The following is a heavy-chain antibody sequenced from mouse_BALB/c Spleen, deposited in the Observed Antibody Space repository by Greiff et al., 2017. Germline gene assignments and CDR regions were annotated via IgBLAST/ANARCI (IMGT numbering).Heavy chain of an antibody. CDR3: ARGDGYYLSW. J-gene: IGHJ2*01. CDR2: VDPYDSET. Sequence: QVQLQQPGAEMVRPGGSVKLSCKASGFTFTSYWMNWVKQRPEQGLGWIGRVDPYDSETHSNQKFKDKAILTVDKSSSTAYMQLSSLTSEDSAVYYCARGDGYYLSWWGQGTTLTVSS. D-gene: IGHD2-3*01. V-gene: IGHV1-52*01. CDR1: GFTFTSYW.